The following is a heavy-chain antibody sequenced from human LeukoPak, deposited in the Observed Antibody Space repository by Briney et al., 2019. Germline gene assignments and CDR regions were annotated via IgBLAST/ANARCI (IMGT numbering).Heavy chain of an antibody. V-gene: IGHV5-51*01. CDR3: AISMSATYYYDSSGYFNDAFDI. D-gene: IGHD3-22*01. J-gene: IGHJ3*02. CDR2: IYPGDSDT. Sequence: GESLKISCKGSGYTFTSYWIGWVRQMPGKGMKWMGIIYPGDSDTRYSPSFQGQVTISADKSISTAYLQWSSLKASDTAMYYCAISMSATYYYDSSGYFNDAFDIWGQGTMVTVSS. CDR1: GYTFTSYW.